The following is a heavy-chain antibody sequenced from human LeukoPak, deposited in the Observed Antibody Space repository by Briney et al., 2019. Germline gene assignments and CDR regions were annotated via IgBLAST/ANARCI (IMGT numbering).Heavy chain of an antibody. Sequence: QTGGSLRLSCAASGFTVSSNYMSWVRQAPGKGLEWVSVIYSGGSTYYADSVKGRFTISRHNSKNTLYLQMDSLRAEDTAVYYCARDNRLQWLAPGAFDIWGQGTMVTVSS. CDR1: GFTVSSNY. CDR3: ARDNRLQWLAPGAFDI. J-gene: IGHJ3*02. D-gene: IGHD6-19*01. V-gene: IGHV3-53*04. CDR2: IYSGGST.